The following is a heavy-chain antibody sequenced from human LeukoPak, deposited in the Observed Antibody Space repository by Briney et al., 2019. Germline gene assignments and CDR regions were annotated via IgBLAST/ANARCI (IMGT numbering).Heavy chain of an antibody. CDR2: ASASSGYI. J-gene: IGHJ4*02. CDR3: LTSSFDH. V-gene: IGHV3-9*01. CDR1: GVTLGDYD. Sequence: PGRSLRLSCAASGVTLGDYDIHWVRQAPGKGLEWVSSASASSGYIAYADSVKGRFTVSRDNTKNSLYLQMNSLRTEDTALYYCLTSSFDHWGQGTLVTVSS.